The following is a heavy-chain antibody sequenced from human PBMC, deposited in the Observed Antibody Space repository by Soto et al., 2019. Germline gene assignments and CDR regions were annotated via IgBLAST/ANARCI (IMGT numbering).Heavy chain of an antibody. CDR2: ISGYNGNT. Sequence: QVQLVQSGAEVKKPGASVKVSCKASGYTFTNYGISWVRQATGQGLERMGWISGYNGNTNYAQKFQGRVTMTTDTSTSTSYMDLRSLRSDDTAVYYCAREASHYFDYCGQGTLVTVSS. CDR1: GYTFTNYG. CDR3: AREASHYFDY. V-gene: IGHV1-18*01. J-gene: IGHJ4*02.